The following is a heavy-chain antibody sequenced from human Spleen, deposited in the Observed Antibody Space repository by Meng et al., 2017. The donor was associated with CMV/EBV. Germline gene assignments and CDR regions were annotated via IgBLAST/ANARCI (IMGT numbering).Heavy chain of an antibody. CDR2: ISSSGSTI. CDR3: VRHTRRSPGDY. D-gene: IGHD6-6*01. J-gene: IGHJ4*02. Sequence: GGSLRLSCAASGFTFSDYYMSWIRQAPGKGLEWVSYISSSGSTIYYADSVKGRFTISRDNAKNSLFLQMSNLRAEDTAVFYCVRHTRRSPGDYWGQGTVVTVSS. CDR1: GFTFSDYY. V-gene: IGHV3-11*04.